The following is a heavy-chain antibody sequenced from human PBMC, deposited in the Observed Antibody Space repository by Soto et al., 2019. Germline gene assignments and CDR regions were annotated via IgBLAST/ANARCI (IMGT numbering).Heavy chain of an antibody. CDR3: CTYYDFYYYGMDV. CDR2: IDPSDSYT. CDR1: GYSFTSYW. V-gene: IGHV5-10-1*01. D-gene: IGHD3-3*01. J-gene: IGHJ6*01. Sequence: GESLKISCKGSGYSFTSYWISWVRQMPGKGLEWMGRIDPSDSYTNYSPSFQGHVTISADKSISTAYLQCSSLKASDTAMYYCCTYYDFYYYGMDVWGQGTTVTVSS.